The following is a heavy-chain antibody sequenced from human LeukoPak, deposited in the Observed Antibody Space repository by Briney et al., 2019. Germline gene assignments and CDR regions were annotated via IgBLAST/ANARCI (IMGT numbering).Heavy chain of an antibody. CDR1: GFTFSSYD. CDR2: IGTAGDT. CDR3: ARVGGVAVAGTDSDYYGMDV. J-gene: IGHJ6*02. Sequence: GGSLRLSCAASGFTFSSYDMHWVHQATGKGLEWVSAIGTAGDTYYPGSVKGRFTISRENAKNSLYLQMNSLRAGDTAVYYCARVGGVAVAGTDSDYYGMDVWGQGTTVTVSS. V-gene: IGHV3-13*01. D-gene: IGHD6-19*01.